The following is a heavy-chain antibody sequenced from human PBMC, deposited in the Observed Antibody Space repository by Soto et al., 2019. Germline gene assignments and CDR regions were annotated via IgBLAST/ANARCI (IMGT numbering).Heavy chain of an antibody. Sequence: GGSLRLSCAASGFTFSIYSMNWVRQAPGKGLEWVSYIMPGSSHIFYADSVKGRFTISRDNAKNSLYLQMDSLRAEDTAVYYCVKDRRSTRRTMDVWGPGTTVIVSS. V-gene: IGHV3-48*01. CDR1: GFTFSIYS. CDR3: VKDRRSTRRTMDV. CDR2: IMPGSSHI. J-gene: IGHJ6*02. D-gene: IGHD2-2*01.